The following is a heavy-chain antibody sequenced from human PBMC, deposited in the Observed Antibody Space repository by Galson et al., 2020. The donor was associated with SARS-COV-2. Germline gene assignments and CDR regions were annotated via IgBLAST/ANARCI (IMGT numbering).Heavy chain of an antibody. V-gene: IGHV3-33*01. Sequence: TGGSLRLSCAASGFTFSGHGMHWVRQSPGKGLEWVAMIWYDGDHHYYGDSVQGRFIISRDNSKNTLFLQMNNLKTEDTAVYYCATLRGYCGGGTCYDVDYWGQGTLVTVSS. CDR1: GFTFSGHG. CDR3: ATLRGYCGGGTCYDVDY. D-gene: IGHD2-15*01. J-gene: IGHJ4*02. CDR2: IWYDGDHH.